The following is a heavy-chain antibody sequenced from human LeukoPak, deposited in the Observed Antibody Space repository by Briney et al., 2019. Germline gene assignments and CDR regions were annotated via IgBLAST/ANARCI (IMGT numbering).Heavy chain of an antibody. J-gene: IGHJ6*02. CDR1: GGSVSSGSYY. Sequence: PSETLSLTCTVSGGSVSSGSYYWSWIRRPPGKGLEWIGYIYYSGSTNYNPSLKSRVTISVDTSKNQFSLKLSSVTAADTAVYYCARQTPGYYYYGMDVWGQGTTVTVSS. CDR2: IYYSGST. V-gene: IGHV4-61*01. CDR3: ARQTPGYYYYGMDV.